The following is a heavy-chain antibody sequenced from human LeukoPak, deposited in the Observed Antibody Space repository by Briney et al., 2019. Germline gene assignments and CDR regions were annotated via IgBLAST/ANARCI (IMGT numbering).Heavy chain of an antibody. D-gene: IGHD1-26*01. CDR1: GFTFSIYW. Sequence: GGSLRLSCAASGFTFSIYWMSWVRHAPAKGLEWVANIKQEGSEKYYVDSEKGRFTIHRDNAKNSLYLQMNSLRAEDTAVYYCAKDMGRWELTDYWGQGTLVTVSS. V-gene: IGHV3-7*01. CDR3: AKDMGRWELTDY. CDR2: IKQEGSEK. J-gene: IGHJ4*02.